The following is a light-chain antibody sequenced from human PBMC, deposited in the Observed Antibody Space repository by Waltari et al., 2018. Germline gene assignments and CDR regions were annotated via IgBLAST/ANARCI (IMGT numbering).Light chain of an antibody. J-gene: IGKJ1*01. CDR2: DAS. Sequence: EIVLTQSPGTLSLSPGETATLSCWASQSVSRALVWYQQKPGQAPRLLIYDASRRAPGIPDRFSGSGSGTDFSLTISRLEPEDFAVYYCQKYERLPATFGQGTKVEIK. CDR1: QSVSRA. CDR3: QKYERLPAT. V-gene: IGKV3-20*01.